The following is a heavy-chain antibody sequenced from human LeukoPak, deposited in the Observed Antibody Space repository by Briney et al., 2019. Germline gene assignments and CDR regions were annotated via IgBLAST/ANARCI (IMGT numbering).Heavy chain of an antibody. CDR1: GYTFTSYY. CDR3: ARDRRVWFGELLYWDFDY. J-gene: IGHJ4*02. Sequence: GASVKVSCKASGYTFTSYYMHWVRQAPGQGLEWMGIINPSGGSTSYAQKFQGRVTMTRDMSTSTVYMELRSLRSDDTAVYYCARDRRVWFGELLYWDFDYWGQGTLVTVSS. D-gene: IGHD3-10*01. V-gene: IGHV1-46*01. CDR2: INPSGGST.